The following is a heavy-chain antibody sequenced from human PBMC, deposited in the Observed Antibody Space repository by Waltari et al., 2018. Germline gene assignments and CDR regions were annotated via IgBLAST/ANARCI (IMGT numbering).Heavy chain of an antibody. CDR1: GGSISSYY. Sequence: QVQLQESGPGLVKPSETLSLTCTVSGGSISSYYWSWIRQPPGKGLEWIGYIYYSGSTNYNPALKSRVTISVDTSKNQFSLKLSSVTAADTAVYYCARMGLRERGYSGYVFDYWGQGTLVTVSS. CDR2: IYYSGST. J-gene: IGHJ4*02. D-gene: IGHD5-12*01. V-gene: IGHV4-59*01. CDR3: ARMGLRERGYSGYVFDY.